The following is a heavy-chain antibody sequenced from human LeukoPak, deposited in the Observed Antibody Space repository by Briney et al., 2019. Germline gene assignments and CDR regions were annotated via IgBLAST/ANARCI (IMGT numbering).Heavy chain of an antibody. Sequence: PGGSLRLSCAASGFIFSSNWMHWVRQVPGGGLVWLSRLNPDGSSTSYADSVKGRFTISRDNAKNTLYLQMNGLRADDTAVYYCARDLRGSRDFWGQGALVTVSS. J-gene: IGHJ4*02. CDR1: GFIFSSNW. CDR2: LNPDGSST. CDR3: ARDLRGSRDF. V-gene: IGHV3-74*01. D-gene: IGHD3-16*01.